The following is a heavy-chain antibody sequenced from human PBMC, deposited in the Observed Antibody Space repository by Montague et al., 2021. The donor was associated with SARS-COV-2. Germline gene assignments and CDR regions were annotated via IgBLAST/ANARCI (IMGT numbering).Heavy chain of an antibody. J-gene: IGHJ6*02. CDR3: AREAWFGDKTSAAEYYGMDV. CDR2: IDTGGST. V-gene: IGHV4-4*07. CDR1: GGSISSYY. Sequence: ETLSLTCTVAGGSISSYYWGWIRQPAGKGLEWIGRIDTGGSTNYNPSXXSRVTMSVDTSKNQFSRKLSSVTAADTAVYYCAREAWFGDKTSAAEYYGMDVWGQGTTVTVSS. D-gene: IGHD3-10*01.